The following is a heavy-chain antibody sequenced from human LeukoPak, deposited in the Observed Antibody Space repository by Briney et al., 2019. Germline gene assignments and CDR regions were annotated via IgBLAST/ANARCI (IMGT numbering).Heavy chain of an antibody. CDR3: ARVGSGSYYKGDY. CDR1: GFTFSSYW. CDR2: IKQDGSEK. J-gene: IGHJ4*02. D-gene: IGHD3-10*01. Sequence: GGSLRLSCAASGFTFSSYWMSWVRQAPGKGLEWVANIKQDGSEKYYVDSVEGRFTISRDNDKISVYLKIKSLRAEDTAVYYCARVGSGSYYKGDYWGQGTLVTVSS. V-gene: IGHV3-7*01.